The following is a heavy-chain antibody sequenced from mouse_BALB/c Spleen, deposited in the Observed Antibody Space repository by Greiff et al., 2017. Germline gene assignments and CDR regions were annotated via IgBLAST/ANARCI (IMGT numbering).Heavy chain of an antibody. Sequence: EVQRVESGGGLVQPGGSLRLSCATSGFTFSDFYMEWVRQPPGKRLEWIAASRNKANDYTTEYSASVKGRFIVSRDTSQSILYLQMNALRAEDTAIYYCARDADYGSKAWFAYWGQGTLVTVSA. J-gene: IGHJ3*01. V-gene: IGHV7-1*02. CDR1: GFTFSDFY. D-gene: IGHD1-1*01. CDR2: SRNKANDYTT. CDR3: ARDADYGSKAWFAY.